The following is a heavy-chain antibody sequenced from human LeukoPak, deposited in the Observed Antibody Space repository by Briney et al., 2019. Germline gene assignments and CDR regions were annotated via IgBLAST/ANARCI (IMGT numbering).Heavy chain of an antibody. V-gene: IGHV3-30-3*01. CDR2: ISYDGNIK. CDR3: GRDRTRAYSVDY. D-gene: IGHD2-15*01. Sequence: PGGSLRLSCAASGFTFSSHAMHWVRQAPGEGLEWVAFISYDGNIKYYADSVKGRFTIARDSFKNTLYLQMNSLRGDDTGVYYCGRDRTRAYSVDYWGQGTLVTVSS. CDR1: GFTFSSHA. J-gene: IGHJ4*02.